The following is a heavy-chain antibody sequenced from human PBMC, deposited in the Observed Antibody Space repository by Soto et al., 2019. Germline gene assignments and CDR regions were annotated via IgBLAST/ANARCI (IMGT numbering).Heavy chain of an antibody. CDR2: ITSSSSNI. J-gene: IGHJ4*02. V-gene: IGHV3-21*01. CDR1: GFTFSTYN. D-gene: IGHD2-8*01. Sequence: EVQLVESGGGLVKPGGSLRLSCAASGFTFSTYNMNWVRQAPGKGLEWVSSITSSSSNIYYADSVKGRFTISRDNAKNPLYLQINGLRAENTAVYYCGLYDTLFFDARGQGTLVTVSS. CDR3: GLYDTLFFDA.